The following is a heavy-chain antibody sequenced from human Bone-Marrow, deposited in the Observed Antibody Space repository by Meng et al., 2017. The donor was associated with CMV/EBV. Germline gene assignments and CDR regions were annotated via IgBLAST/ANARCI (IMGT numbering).Heavy chain of an antibody. D-gene: IGHD6-19*01. Sequence: QVQLQESGPGLVKPSXXLSLTCTVSGGSISSGSYYWSWIRQPAGKGLEWIGRIYTSGSTNYNPSLKSRVTISVDTSKNQFSLKLSSVTAADTAVYYCAREGWGPLIYWGQGTLVTVSS. CDR1: GGSISSGSYY. CDR2: IYTSGST. CDR3: AREGWGPLIY. V-gene: IGHV4-61*02. J-gene: IGHJ4*02.